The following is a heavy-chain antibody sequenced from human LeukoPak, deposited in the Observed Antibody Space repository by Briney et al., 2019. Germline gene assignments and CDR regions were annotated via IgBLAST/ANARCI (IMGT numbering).Heavy chain of an antibody. Sequence: ASVKVSCKASGYTFTGYYMHWVRQAPGQGLEWMGWINPNSGGTNYAQKFQGRVTMTRDTSISTAYMELSRLRSDDTAVYFCARAPRRYCGGDCYSDYWGQGTLVTVSS. D-gene: IGHD2-21*02. CDR3: ARAPRRYCGGDCYSDY. CDR2: INPNSGGT. V-gene: IGHV1-2*02. CDR1: GYTFTGYY. J-gene: IGHJ4*02.